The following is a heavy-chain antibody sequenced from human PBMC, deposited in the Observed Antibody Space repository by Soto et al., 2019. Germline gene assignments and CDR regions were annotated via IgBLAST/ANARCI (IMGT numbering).Heavy chain of an antibody. V-gene: IGHV4-39*01. CDR1: GGSISSSSYY. D-gene: IGHD6-6*01. CDR3: ARLYSSSANWFDP. CDR2: IYYSGST. J-gene: IGHJ5*02. Sequence: SETLSLTCTVSGGSISSSSYYWGWIRQPPGKGLEWIGSIYYSGSTYYNPSLKSRVTISVDTSKNQFFLKLSSVTAADTAVYYWARLYSSSANWFDPWGQGTLVTVSS.